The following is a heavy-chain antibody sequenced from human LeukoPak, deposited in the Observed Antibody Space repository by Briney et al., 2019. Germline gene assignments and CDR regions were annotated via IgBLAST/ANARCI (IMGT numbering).Heavy chain of an antibody. CDR3: ARGTIYDSSGYYY. CDR2: IYTSGST. Sequence: SQTLSLTCTVSGGSISSGSYYWSWIRQPAGKGLEWLGRIYTSGSTNYNPSLKSRVTISVDTSKNQFSLKLSSVTAADTAVYYCARGTIYDSSGYYYWGQGTLVTVSS. CDR1: GGSISSGSYY. J-gene: IGHJ4*02. V-gene: IGHV4-61*02. D-gene: IGHD3-22*01.